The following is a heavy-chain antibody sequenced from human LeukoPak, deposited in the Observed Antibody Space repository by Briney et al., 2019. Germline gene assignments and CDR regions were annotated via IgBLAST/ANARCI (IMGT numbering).Heavy chain of an antibody. CDR3: ARGCSSTSCYNNWFDP. CDR1: GGSISSSSYY. J-gene: IGHJ5*02. V-gene: IGHV4-61*02. Sequence: SETLSLTCTVSGGSISSSSYYWSWIRQPAGKGLEWIGRIYTSGSTNYNPSLKSRVTISVDTSRNRFSLKLSSVTAADTAVYYCARGCSSTSCYNNWFDPWGQGTLVTVSS. D-gene: IGHD2-2*01. CDR2: IYTSGST.